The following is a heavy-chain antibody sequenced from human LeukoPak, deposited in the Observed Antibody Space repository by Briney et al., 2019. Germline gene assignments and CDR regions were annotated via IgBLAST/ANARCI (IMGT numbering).Heavy chain of an antibody. D-gene: IGHD5-12*01. CDR1: GFTFSSCA. CDR2: ISGSGGST. J-gene: IGHJ4*02. V-gene: IGHV3-23*01. Sequence: PGGSLRLSCAASGFTFSSCAMSWVRQAPGKGLEWVSAISGSGGSTYYADSVKGRFTISRDNSKNTLYLQMNSLRAEDTAVYYCAKVWGYSGYEVDYFDYWGQGTLVTVSS. CDR3: AKVWGYSGYEVDYFDY.